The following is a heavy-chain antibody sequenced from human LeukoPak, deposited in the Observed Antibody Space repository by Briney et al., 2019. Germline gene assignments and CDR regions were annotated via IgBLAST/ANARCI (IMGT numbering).Heavy chain of an antibody. V-gene: IGHV3-7*01. Sequence: GGSLRLSCAASGFTFSNYWMSWVRQAPGKGLEWVANIKQDGSEKYYVDSVKGRFTISRDNAKNSLYLQMNSLRAEDTAVYYCARVSRDGYYYYYYMDVWGKGTTVTVSS. CDR2: IKQDGSEK. CDR1: GFTFSNYW. D-gene: IGHD5-24*01. CDR3: ARVSRDGYYYYYYMDV. J-gene: IGHJ6*03.